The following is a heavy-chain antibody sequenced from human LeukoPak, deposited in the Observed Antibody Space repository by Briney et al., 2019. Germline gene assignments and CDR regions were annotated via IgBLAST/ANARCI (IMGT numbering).Heavy chain of an antibody. J-gene: IGHJ6*02. CDR2: ISSSGSTI. CDR1: GFTFSSYE. Sequence: GSLRLSCAASGFTFSSYEMNWVRQAPGKGLEWVSYISSSGSTIYYADSVKGRFTISRDNAKNSLYLQMNSLRAEDTAVYYCARLGYCSGGSCYFGRYYYYGMDVWGQGTTVTVSS. CDR3: ARLGYCSGGSCYFGRYYYYGMDV. V-gene: IGHV3-48*03. D-gene: IGHD2-15*01.